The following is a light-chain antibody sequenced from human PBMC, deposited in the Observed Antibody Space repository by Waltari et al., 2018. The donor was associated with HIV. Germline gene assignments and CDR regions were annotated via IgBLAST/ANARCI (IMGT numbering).Light chain of an antibody. Sequence: QSALTQPPSASGSPGQSVTISCSGTISDVVGYNYVSWYQQYPGKAPKLMIYEATKGPSGVPDRFSGSKSDNTASLTVSGLQAEDEADYYCSAYAGSNNWVFGGGTKLTVL. CDR1: ISDVVGYNY. V-gene: IGLV2-8*01. CDR2: EAT. CDR3: SAYAGSNNWV. J-gene: IGLJ3*02.